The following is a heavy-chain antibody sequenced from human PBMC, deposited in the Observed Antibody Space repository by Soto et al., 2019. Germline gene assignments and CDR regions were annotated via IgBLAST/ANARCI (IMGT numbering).Heavy chain of an antibody. V-gene: IGHV1-58*02. J-gene: IGHJ6*03. D-gene: IGHD6-6*01. CDR1: GFTFTSSA. CDR2: IVVGSGNT. Sequence: QMQLVQSGPEVKKPGTSVKVSCKASGFTFTSSAMQWVRQARGQRLEWIGWIVVGSGNTNYAQKFQERVTITRDMSTSTAYMELSSPRSEDTAVYYCAATAARHYYYYYMDVWGKGTTVTVSS. CDR3: AATAARHYYYYYMDV.